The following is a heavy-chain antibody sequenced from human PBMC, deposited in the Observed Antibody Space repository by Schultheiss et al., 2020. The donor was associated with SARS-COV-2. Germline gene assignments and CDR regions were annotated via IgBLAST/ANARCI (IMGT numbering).Heavy chain of an antibody. V-gene: IGHV3-7*03. Sequence: GGSLRLSCAASGFTFSNVWMSWVRQAPGKGLEWVANIKQDGSEKYYVDSVKGRFTISRDNAKNSLYLQMNSLRAEDTAVYYCARGYSSSLYWGQGTLVTVSS. CDR3: ARGYSSSLY. CDR1: GFTFSNVW. CDR2: IKQDGSEK. D-gene: IGHD6-13*01. J-gene: IGHJ4*02.